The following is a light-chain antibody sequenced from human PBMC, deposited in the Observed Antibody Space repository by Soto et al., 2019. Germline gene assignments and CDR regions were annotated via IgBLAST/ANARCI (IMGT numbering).Light chain of an antibody. CDR1: QSISSW. J-gene: IGKJ3*01. CDR2: KAS. V-gene: IGKV1-5*03. Sequence: DIQMTQSPSTLSASVGDRVTITCRASQSISSWLAWYQQKPGKAPKLLIYKASSLESGVPSSFSGSGSGTEFTLTISSLQPDDFATYYCQHNNSHPFTFGPGTKVDIK. CDR3: QHNNSHPFT.